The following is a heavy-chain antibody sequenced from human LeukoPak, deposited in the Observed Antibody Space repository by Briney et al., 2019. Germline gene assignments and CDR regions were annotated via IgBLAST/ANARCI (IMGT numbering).Heavy chain of an antibody. J-gene: IGHJ4*02. CDR2: INHSGST. Sequence: SETLSLTCAVYGGSFSGYYWSWIRQPPGKGLEWIGEINHSGSTNYNPSLKSRVTISVDTSKNQFSLKLSSVTAADTAVYYCARGEDDSSGYYFRHEAYYFDYWGQGTLVTVSS. D-gene: IGHD3-22*01. CDR1: GGSFSGYY. CDR3: ARGEDDSSGYYFRHEAYYFDY. V-gene: IGHV4-34*01.